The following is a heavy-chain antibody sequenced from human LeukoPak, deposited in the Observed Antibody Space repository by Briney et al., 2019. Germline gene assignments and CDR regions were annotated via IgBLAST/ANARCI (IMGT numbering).Heavy chain of an antibody. V-gene: IGHV4-4*07. CDR1: GGSISSYY. Sequence: SETLSLTCTVSGGSISSYYWSWIRQPAGKGLEWIGRIYSSGSINYNPSLKSRVTMSVDMPKNQFSLKLTSVTAADTAVYFCARGIYGDYGLGYWGQGTMVTVSS. CDR3: ARGIYGDYGLGY. CDR2: IYSSGSI. J-gene: IGHJ4*02. D-gene: IGHD4-17*01.